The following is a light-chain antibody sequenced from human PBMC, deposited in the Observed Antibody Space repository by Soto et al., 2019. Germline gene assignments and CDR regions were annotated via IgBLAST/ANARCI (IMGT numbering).Light chain of an antibody. CDR3: QQTYSSPQT. V-gene: IGKV1-39*01. Sequence: DIQMTQSPSSLSASVADRVTITCRASQTVSIYLNWYRQKPGKAPELLIFAESDLQSGVPSRFSGSGSGTDFTLTISSLQPEDFATYYCQQTYSSPQTFGQGTKVDIK. CDR1: QTVSIY. CDR2: AES. J-gene: IGKJ1*01.